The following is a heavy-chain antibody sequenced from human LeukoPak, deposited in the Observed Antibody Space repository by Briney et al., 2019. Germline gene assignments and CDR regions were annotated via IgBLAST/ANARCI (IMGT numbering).Heavy chain of an antibody. D-gene: IGHD1-26*01. J-gene: IGHJ4*02. V-gene: IGHV3-74*01. CDR1: GFTFSRYW. CDR2: IQSDGSST. Sequence: GGSLRLSCAASGFTFSRYWMHWVRQAPGKGLMWVSLIQSDGSSTRYADSVKGRFTISRDNAKNTLFLQMNSLRAGDTAVYYCASALGGQGGHWGQGSLVTVSS. CDR3: ASALGGQGGH.